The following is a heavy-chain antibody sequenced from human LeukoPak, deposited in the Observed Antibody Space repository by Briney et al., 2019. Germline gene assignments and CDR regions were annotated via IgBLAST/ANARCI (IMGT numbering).Heavy chain of an antibody. CDR2: ITSRNNYM. CDR3: ARDPLVAVPYFLDY. J-gene: IGHJ4*02. D-gene: IGHD5-12*01. CDR1: GFNFCSYT. Sequence: GGSLRFSSAASGFNFCSYTMTWVRQAPGKGLEWVSSITSRNNYMYYADSVRGRFTISRDNAKNSLYLHINSLRAEDTAVYFCARDPLVAVPYFLDYWGQGTLVTVSS. V-gene: IGHV3-21*01.